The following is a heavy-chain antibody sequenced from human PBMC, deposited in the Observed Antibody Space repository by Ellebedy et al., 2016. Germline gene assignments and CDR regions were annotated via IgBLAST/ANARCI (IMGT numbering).Heavy chain of an antibody. CDR2: IIPILDIT. Sequence: ASVKVSCKASGGTFTSYAFSWVRQAPGQGLEWIGGIIPILDITNYALEFQGRISITADKSTSTAYMELSSLRSEDTAVYYCAVGLFDPWGQGTLVTVSS. CDR3: AVGLFDP. CDR1: GGTFTSYA. J-gene: IGHJ5*02. V-gene: IGHV1-69*10. D-gene: IGHD3-10*01.